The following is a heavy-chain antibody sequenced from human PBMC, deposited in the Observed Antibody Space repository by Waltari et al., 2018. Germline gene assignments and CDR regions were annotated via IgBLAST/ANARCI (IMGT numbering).Heavy chain of an antibody. CDR3: ARDSEDGSGSYTLDY. D-gene: IGHD3-10*01. V-gene: IGHV3-53*01. Sequence: EVQLVESGGGLIQPGGSLRLSCAASGFTVSSNYMSWVRQAPGKGLEWVSVIYSGGSTYYADSVKGRFTISRDNSKNTLYLQMNSLRAEDTAVYYCARDSEDGSGSYTLDYWGQGTLVTVSS. CDR2: IYSGGST. J-gene: IGHJ4*02. CDR1: GFTVSSNY.